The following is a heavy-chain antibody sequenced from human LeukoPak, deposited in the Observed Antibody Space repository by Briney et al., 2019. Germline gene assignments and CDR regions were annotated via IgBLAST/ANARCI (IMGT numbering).Heavy chain of an antibody. CDR1: GGSISSYY. Sequence: SETLSLTCTVSGGSISSYYWSWIRQPPGRGLEWIGYIYYSGSTNYNPSLKSRVTILVDTSKNQFSLKLSSVTAADTAVYYCARGVVAEYYYDSSGYYGAYDWGQGTLVTVSS. CDR3: ARGVVAEYYYDSSGYYGAYD. CDR2: IYYSGST. D-gene: IGHD3-22*01. J-gene: IGHJ4*02. V-gene: IGHV4-59*01.